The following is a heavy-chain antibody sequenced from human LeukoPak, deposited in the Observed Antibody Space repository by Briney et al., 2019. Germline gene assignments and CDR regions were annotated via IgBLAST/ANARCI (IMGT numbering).Heavy chain of an antibody. V-gene: IGHV3-7*01. Sequence: GGSLRLSCAASGFSFSSYWMGWVRQAPGKGLEWVANIKRDGSEKYYVDSVKGRFTISRDNAKNSLYLQMNSLRAEDTAIYYCAREGYISGYGVIVYWGQGTLVTVSS. D-gene: IGHD5-18*01. CDR2: IKRDGSEK. CDR1: GFSFSSYW. CDR3: AREGYISGYGVIVY. J-gene: IGHJ4*02.